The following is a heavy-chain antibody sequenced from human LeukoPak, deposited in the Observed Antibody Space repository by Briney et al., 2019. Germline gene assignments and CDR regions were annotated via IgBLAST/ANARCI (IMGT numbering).Heavy chain of an antibody. CDR3: ARAVGLSGYVDY. V-gene: IGHV5-51*01. CDR1: GYSFTIHW. Sequence: GESLKISCKGSGYSFTIHWIAWVRQMPGKGLEWMGIIYPGDSDTRYSPSFQGQVTISADKSITTAYLQWSSLKASDTAMYYCARAVGLSGYVDYRGQGTLVTVSS. D-gene: IGHD3-3*01. CDR2: IYPGDSDT. J-gene: IGHJ4*02.